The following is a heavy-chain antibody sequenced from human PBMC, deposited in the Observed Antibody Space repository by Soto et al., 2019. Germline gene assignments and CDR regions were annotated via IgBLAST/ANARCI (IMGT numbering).Heavy chain of an antibody. CDR2: INAGNGNT. V-gene: IGHV1-3*01. CDR1: GYTFTSYA. J-gene: IGHJ4*02. CDR3: VRHNPIQLWDLR. Sequence: GASVKVSCKASGYTFTSYAIHWVRQAPGQRLEWMGWINAGNGNTKYSQKFQGRVTITRDASASTAYMELNSLRSEDTAVYCCVRHNPIQLWDLRWGQGTLVTVSS. D-gene: IGHD5-18*01.